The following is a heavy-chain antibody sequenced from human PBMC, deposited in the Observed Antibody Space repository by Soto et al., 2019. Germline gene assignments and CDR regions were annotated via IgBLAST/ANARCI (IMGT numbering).Heavy chain of an antibody. V-gene: IGHV6-1*01. CDR1: GDSVSSNSAA. J-gene: IGHJ6*02. Sequence: SQTLSLTCAISGDSVSSNSAAWNWIRQSPSRGLEWLGRTYHRSKWYNDYAVSVKSRITINPDTSKNQFSLQLNSVTPEDTAVYYCARAGGNFGLPEYYYYYYGMDVWGQGTTVTVSS. D-gene: IGHD2-2*01. CDR3: ARAGGNFGLPEYYYYYYGMDV. CDR2: TYHRSKWYN.